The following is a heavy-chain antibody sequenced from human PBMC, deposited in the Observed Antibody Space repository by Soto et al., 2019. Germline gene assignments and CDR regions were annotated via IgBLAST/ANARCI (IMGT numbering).Heavy chain of an antibody. J-gene: IGHJ4*02. V-gene: IGHV3-53*01. Sequence: GGSLRLSCAASGVSISSHYMAWVRQAPGKGLEWISLIYAGGSTFYADSVKGRFTISRDNSKNTLYLQMDSLTAEDTAVYYCASGENGYNKFYFDFWGQGTLVTVSS. CDR2: IYAGGST. CDR3: ASGENGYNKFYFDF. CDR1: GVSISSHY. D-gene: IGHD5-12*01.